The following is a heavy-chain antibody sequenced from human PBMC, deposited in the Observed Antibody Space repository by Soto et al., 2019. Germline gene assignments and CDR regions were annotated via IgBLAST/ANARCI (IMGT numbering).Heavy chain of an antibody. V-gene: IGHV3-74*01. Sequence: EVQLVESGGGLVQPGGSLRLSCAASGFIFSSHWMHWVRQAPGKGLVGVSHIGPDGSNIWEADSVQGRFTISRDNARNRLYLQMNSLSDEDTAIYYCVRDNNWSFEYWGQGILVTVSS. CDR3: VRDNNWSFEY. D-gene: IGHD1-1*01. CDR2: IGPDGSNI. J-gene: IGHJ4*02. CDR1: GFIFSSHW.